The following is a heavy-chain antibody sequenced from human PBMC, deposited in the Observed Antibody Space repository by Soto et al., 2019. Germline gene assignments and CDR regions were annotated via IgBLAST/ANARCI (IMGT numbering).Heavy chain of an antibody. J-gene: IGHJ4*02. CDR2: VHYSGSI. CDR1: VSSINIANTY. V-gene: IGHV4-31*03. CDR3: VRGTDLYKCGF. Sequence: QFQLKRPGQGLLNPSGPLSPPAPVPVSSINIANTYWRWIRQPPGKGLEGIGHVHYSGSIHYNPSLQSRVTMSVDTSKNQVSLELSSATVADTAVYYCVRGTDLYKCGFWGQGTLVTVSS. D-gene: IGHD6-25*01.